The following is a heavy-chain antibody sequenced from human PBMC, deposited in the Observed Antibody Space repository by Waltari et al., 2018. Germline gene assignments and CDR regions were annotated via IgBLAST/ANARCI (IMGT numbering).Heavy chain of an antibody. CDR2: ISYDGSNK. V-gene: IGHV3-30-3*01. J-gene: IGHJ4*02. D-gene: IGHD1-26*01. Sequence: QVQLVESGGGGVQPGRSLSLSCAASGFPFCSYAMHWVRPAPGKGLEWVAVISYDGSNKYYADSVKGRFTISRDNSKNTLYLQMNSLRAEDTAVYYCARASYSGSITQVDYWGQGTLVTVSS. CDR3: ARASYSGSITQVDY. CDR1: GFPFCSYA.